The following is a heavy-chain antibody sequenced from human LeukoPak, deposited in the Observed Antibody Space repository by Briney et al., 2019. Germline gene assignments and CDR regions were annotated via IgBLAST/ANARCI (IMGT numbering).Heavy chain of an antibody. CDR2: ISGSGGGT. Sequence: GGSLRLSCAASGLTFRNYAMNWVRQAPGKGLEWVSSISGSGGGTFYADSVKGRFTISRDNSKKTVYLQMQSLRVEDTAVYYCVKSNNLGGDYWGQGTLVTVSS. CDR3: VKSNNLGGDY. CDR1: GLTFRNYA. V-gene: IGHV3-23*01. D-gene: IGHD1/OR15-1a*01. J-gene: IGHJ4*02.